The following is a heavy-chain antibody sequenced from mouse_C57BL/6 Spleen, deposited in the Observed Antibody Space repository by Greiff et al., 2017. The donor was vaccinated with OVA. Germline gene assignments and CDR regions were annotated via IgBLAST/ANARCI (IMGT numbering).Heavy chain of an antibody. J-gene: IGHJ4*01. D-gene: IGHD2-4*01. CDR2: INPNNGGT. CDR3: ARRYYDYDAMDY. Sequence: EVQLQQSGPELVKPGASVKIPCKASGYTFTDYNMDWVKQSHGKSLEWIGDINPNNGGTIYNQKFKGKATLTVDKSSSTAYMELRSLTIEDTAVYYCARRYYDYDAMDYWGQGTLVTGSS. V-gene: IGHV1-18*01. CDR1: GYTFTDYN.